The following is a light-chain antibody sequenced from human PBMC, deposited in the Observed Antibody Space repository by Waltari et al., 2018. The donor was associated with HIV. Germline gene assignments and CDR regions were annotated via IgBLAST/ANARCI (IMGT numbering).Light chain of an antibody. V-gene: IGKV1-5*03. J-gene: IGKJ2*01. Sequence: DIQMTQSPSTPSQSVGSRVTITCRASQTISSWLAWYQQKPDQAPKVLIYKASALETGVPSRFSGTGSGTEFNLTITGLQPDDVATYSCHQYNTYPYTFGQGTKLEIK. CDR3: HQYNTYPYT. CDR2: KAS. CDR1: QTISSW.